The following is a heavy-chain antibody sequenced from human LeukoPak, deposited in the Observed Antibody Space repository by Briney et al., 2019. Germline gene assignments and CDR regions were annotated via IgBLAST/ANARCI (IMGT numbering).Heavy chain of an antibody. CDR2: ISPNSGGT. D-gene: IGHD3-9*01. CDR3: ARVGHYDILTGYPLPSY. CDR1: GYTFTGYY. J-gene: IGHJ4*02. V-gene: IGHV1-2*02. Sequence: GASVKVSCKASGYTFTGYYMHWVRQAPGQGLEWMGWISPNSGGTNYAQKFQGRVTMTRDTSISTAYMELSRLRSDDTAVYYCARVGHYDILTGYPLPSYWGQGTLVTVSS.